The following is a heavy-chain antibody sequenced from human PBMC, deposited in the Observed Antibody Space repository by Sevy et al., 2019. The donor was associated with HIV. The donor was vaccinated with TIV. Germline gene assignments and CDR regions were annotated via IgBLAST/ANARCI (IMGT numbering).Heavy chain of an antibody. Sequence: GGSLRLSCAASGFNFSNFAMHWVRQAPGEGLEWVALIWYDGSNKNYADSMKGRFTISRDNSKNTLYLQVNSLRAEDTAVYYCARESREFRFDPWGQGTLVTVSS. CDR2: IWYDGSNK. D-gene: IGHD3-10*01. J-gene: IGHJ5*02. CDR1: GFNFSNFA. V-gene: IGHV3-33*01. CDR3: ARESREFRFDP.